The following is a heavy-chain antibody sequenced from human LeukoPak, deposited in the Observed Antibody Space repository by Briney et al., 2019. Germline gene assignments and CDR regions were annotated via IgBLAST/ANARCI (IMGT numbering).Heavy chain of an antibody. J-gene: IGHJ4*02. Sequence: GGSLRLSCTASGFTFSSYWMRWVRQAPGKGLEWVANLKQDGSKEYYVDSVKGRFTISRDNAKNSLYLQMNSLRAEDTAVYYCARDARDYGDYVVAFDYWGQGTLVTVSS. D-gene: IGHD4-17*01. CDR1: GFTFSSYW. V-gene: IGHV3-7*01. CDR3: ARDARDYGDYVVAFDY. CDR2: LKQDGSKE.